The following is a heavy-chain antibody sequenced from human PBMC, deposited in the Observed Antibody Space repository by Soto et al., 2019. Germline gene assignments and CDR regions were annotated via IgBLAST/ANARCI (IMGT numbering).Heavy chain of an antibody. D-gene: IGHD6-19*01. J-gene: IGHJ3*02. CDR3: ARVIFMSSGWIDAFDI. CDR1: GYTFTSYA. Sequence: ASVKVSCKASGYTFTSYAMHWVRQAPGQRLEWMGWINAGNGNTKYSQKFQGRVTITRDTSASTAYMELSSLRSEDTAVYYCARVIFMSSGWIDAFDIWGQGTMVTVSS. CDR2: INAGNGNT. V-gene: IGHV1-3*01.